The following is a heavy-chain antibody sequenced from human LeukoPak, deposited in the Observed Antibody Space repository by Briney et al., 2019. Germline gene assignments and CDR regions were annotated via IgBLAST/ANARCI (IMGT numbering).Heavy chain of an antibody. D-gene: IGHD4-17*01. V-gene: IGHV3-74*01. J-gene: IGHJ4*02. CDR1: GFTFSSYW. CDR3: ARGDDYGDLCYFDY. CDR2: IASDGSST. Sequence: PGGSLRLSCAASGFTFSSYWMNWVRQAPGKGLVWVSRIASDGSSTTYADSVKGRFSISRDNAKNTLYLQMNSLRVEDTAVYYCARGDDYGDLCYFDYWGQGTLVTVSS.